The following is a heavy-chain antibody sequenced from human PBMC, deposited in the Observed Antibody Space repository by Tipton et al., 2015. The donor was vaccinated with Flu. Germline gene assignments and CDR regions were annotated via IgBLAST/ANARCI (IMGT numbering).Heavy chain of an antibody. CDR2: INHSGST. CDR3: ARGDGYNFDY. J-gene: IGHJ4*02. D-gene: IGHD5-24*01. V-gene: IGHV4-34*01. Sequence: TLSLTCAVYGGSFSGYYWSWIRQPPGKGLEWIGEINHSGSTFYNPSLKSRVTISVDTSKNQFSLKLSSVTAADTAAYYCARGDGYNFDYWGQGTLVTVSS. CDR1: GGSFSGYY.